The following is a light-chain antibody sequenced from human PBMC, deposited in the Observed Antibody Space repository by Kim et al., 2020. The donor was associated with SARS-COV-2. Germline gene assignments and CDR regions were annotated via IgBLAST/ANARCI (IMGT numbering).Light chain of an antibody. CDR2: DVT. CDR1: SSDVGGYNF. Sequence: QSALTQPASVSGSPGQSITISCTGTSSDVGGYNFVSWYHQHPGKAPKLMIFDVTQRPSGVSNRFSGSKSGNTASLTISGLQAEDEADYYCTSYRRDGAWVFGGGTQLTVL. CDR3: TSYRRDGAWV. V-gene: IGLV2-14*03. J-gene: IGLJ3*02.